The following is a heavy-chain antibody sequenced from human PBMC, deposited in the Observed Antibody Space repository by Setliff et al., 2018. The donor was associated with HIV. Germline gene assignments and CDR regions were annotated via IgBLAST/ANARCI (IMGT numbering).Heavy chain of an antibody. CDR2: INPHTGVA. D-gene: IGHD3-3*01. J-gene: IGHJ6*02. Sequence: SVKVSCKTSGYIFIRYYIFWVRQAPGQGLEWMGNINPHTGVAKYAEKFQGRVTMTRDTSINTIYMELSRLRSDDTAVYYCARDLRDGFEEWFSTLDDGMDVWGQGTTVTVSS. V-gene: IGHV1-2*02. CDR3: ARDLRDGFEEWFSTLDDGMDV. CDR1: GYIFIRYY.